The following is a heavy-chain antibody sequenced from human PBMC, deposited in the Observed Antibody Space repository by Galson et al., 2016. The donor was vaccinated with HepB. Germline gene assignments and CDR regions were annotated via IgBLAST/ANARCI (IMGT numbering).Heavy chain of an antibody. CDR3: ARDRLVRGIMSPADYGLDV. Sequence: SVKVSCKASGYTFSSFGVSWLRQAPGQGLEWMGWISSANGHTNFAQKFQGRVTMTADTSTNTAYMDLRSLISDDTAVYYCARDRLVRGIMSPADYGLDVWGQGTTVTVSS. CDR1: GYTFSSFG. D-gene: IGHD3-10*01. CDR2: ISSANGHT. J-gene: IGHJ6*02. V-gene: IGHV1-18*04.